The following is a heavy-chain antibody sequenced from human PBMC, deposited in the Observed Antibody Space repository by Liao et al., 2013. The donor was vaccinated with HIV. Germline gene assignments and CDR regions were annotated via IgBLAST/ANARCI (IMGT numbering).Heavy chain of an antibody. V-gene: IGHV4-4*07. J-gene: IGHJ4*02. CDR1: GGSISSFQ. D-gene: IGHD3-3*01. CDR2: IYTSGST. CDR3: ASREFWSGLIRDNFDI. Sequence: QVQLQESGPGLVKPSETLPLTCTVSGGSISSFQWNWIRQPAGKGLEWIGRIYTSGSTNYNPSLKSRVSMSVDTSKDQFSLKLSSVTAADTAVYYCASREFWSGLIRDNFDIWGQGSLVTVST.